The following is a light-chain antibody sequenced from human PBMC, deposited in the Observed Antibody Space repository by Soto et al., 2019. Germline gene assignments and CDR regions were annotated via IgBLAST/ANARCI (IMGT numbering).Light chain of an antibody. V-gene: IGLV2-14*01. CDR3: SSYTSTGTRV. CDR2: EVS. CDR1: SSDVGAYNY. J-gene: IGLJ1*01. Sequence: QSALTQPASVSGSPGQSITISCTGTSSDVGAYNYVAWHQQYPGKAPKLMIYEVSNRPSGVSNRFSGSKSGNTAFLTISGLQAEDEADYYCSSYTSTGTRVFGTGTKVTVL.